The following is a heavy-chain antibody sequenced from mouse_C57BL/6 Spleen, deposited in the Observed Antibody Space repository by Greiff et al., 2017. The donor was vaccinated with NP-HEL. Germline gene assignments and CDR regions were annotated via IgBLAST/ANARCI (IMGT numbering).Heavy chain of an antibody. CDR2: IDPSDSYT. V-gene: IGHV1-50*01. CDR1: GYTFTSYW. Sequence: QVQLQQPGAELVKPGASVKLSCKASGYTFTSYWMQWVKQRPGQGLEWIGEIDPSDSYTNYNQKFKGKSTLTVDKSSSTAYMQLSSLTSEDSAVYYCVYYGYSFAYWGQGTLVTVSA. J-gene: IGHJ3*01. CDR3: VYYGYSFAY. D-gene: IGHD2-2*01.